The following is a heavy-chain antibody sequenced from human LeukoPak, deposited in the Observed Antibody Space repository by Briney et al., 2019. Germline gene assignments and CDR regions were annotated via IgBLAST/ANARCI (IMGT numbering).Heavy chain of an antibody. V-gene: IGHV4-38-2*01. J-gene: IGHJ4*02. Sequence: SETLSLTCAVSGYSISSGYYWGWIRPPPGKGLEWIGSIYHSGSTYYNPSLKSRVTISVDTSKNQFSLKLSSVTAADTAVYYCASFEREQYSSSWYGYWGQGTLVTVSS. D-gene: IGHD6-13*01. CDR1: GYSISSGYY. CDR2: IYHSGST. CDR3: ASFEREQYSSSWYGY.